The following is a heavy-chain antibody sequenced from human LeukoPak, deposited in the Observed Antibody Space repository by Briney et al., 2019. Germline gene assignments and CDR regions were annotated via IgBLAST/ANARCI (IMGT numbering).Heavy chain of an antibody. V-gene: IGHV4-34*01. CDR1: GGSFSGYY. Sequence: SETLSLTCAVYGGSFSGYYWSWIRQPPGKGLEWIGEINHSGSTYYNPSLKSRVTISVDTSKNQFSLKLSSVTAADTAVYYCARGFRGRFSVWDAFQIWGQGTMVTVSS. J-gene: IGHJ3*02. D-gene: IGHD3-10*01. CDR3: ARGFRGRFSVWDAFQI. CDR2: INHSGST.